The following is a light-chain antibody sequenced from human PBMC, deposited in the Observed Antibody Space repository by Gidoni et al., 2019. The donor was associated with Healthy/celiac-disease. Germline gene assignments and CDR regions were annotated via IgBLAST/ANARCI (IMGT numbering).Light chain of an antibody. Sequence: DIVLTQSPGTLSLSPGERATLSCRASQSVSSSYLAWYQQKPGQAPRLLIYGASSRATGIPYRFSGSGSGTDFTLTISRLEPEDFAVYYCQQYCSSPATFGQGTKVEIK. J-gene: IGKJ1*01. CDR1: QSVSSSY. V-gene: IGKV3-20*01. CDR3: QQYCSSPAT. CDR2: GAS.